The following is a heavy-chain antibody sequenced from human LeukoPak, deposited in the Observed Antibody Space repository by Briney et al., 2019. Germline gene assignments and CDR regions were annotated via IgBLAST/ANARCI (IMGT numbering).Heavy chain of an antibody. CDR1: GFTLSSYS. CDR3: ARAVAAADSY. D-gene: IGHD6-13*01. V-gene: IGHV3-7*04. Sequence: GGSLRLSCAASGFTLSSYSMNWVRQAPGKGLEWVANINQDGGKKYYVDSVKGRFTISRDNVKNSVYLQMNSLRAEDTAVYSCARAVAAADSYWGRGTLVTVSS. J-gene: IGHJ4*02. CDR2: INQDGGKK.